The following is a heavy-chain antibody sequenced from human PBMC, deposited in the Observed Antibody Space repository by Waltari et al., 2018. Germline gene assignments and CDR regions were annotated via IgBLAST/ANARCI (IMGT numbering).Heavy chain of an antibody. CDR2: VIPSFGTA. V-gene: IGHV1-69*05. CDR1: GGTFSSYA. J-gene: IGHJ4*02. CDR3: AGDGVGSGSYSAFDC. Sequence: QVQLVQSGAEVKKPGSSVKVSCKASGGTFSSYAISWVRQAPGQGLEWMGGVIPSFGTANDPQNFHGRVTITTDESTSTAYMELSSLRSEDTAVYYCAGDGVGSGSYSAFDCWGQGTLVTVSS. D-gene: IGHD3-10*01.